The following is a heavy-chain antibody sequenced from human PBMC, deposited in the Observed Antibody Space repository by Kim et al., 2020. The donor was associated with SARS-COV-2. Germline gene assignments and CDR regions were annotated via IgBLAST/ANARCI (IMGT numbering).Heavy chain of an antibody. CDR2: IIPIFGTA. Sequence: SVKVSCKASGGTFSSYAISWVRQAPGQGLEWMGGIIPIFGTANYAQKFQGRVTITADESTSTAYMELSSLRSEDTAVYYCAGVGNGIVVVVAALDPWGQGTLVTVSS. V-gene: IGHV1-69*13. CDR3: AGVGNGIVVVVAALDP. J-gene: IGHJ5*02. D-gene: IGHD2-15*01. CDR1: GGTFSSYA.